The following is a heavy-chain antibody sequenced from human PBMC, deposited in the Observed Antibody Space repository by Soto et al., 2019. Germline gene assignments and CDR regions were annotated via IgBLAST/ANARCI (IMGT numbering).Heavy chain of an antibody. D-gene: IGHD3-10*01. CDR2: IYYSGST. J-gene: IGHJ5*02. V-gene: IGHV4-59*08. CDR1: GGSISSYY. Sequence: PSETLSLTCTVSGGSISSYYWSWIRQPPGKGLEWIGYIYYSGSTNYNPSLKGRVTISVDTSKNQFSLKLSSVTAADTAVYYCARHSHPFYGSGSRRNGFDPWGQGTLVTVPS. CDR3: ARHSHPFYGSGSRRNGFDP.